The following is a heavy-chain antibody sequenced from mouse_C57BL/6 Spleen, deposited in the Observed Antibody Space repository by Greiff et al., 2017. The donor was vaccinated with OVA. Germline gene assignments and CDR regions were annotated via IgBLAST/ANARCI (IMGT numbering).Heavy chain of an antibody. V-gene: IGHV1-64*01. Sequence: QVQLQQPGAELVKPGASVKLSCKASGYTFTSYWMHWVKQRPGQGLEWIGMIHPNSGSTNYNEKFKSKATLTVDKSSSTAYMQLSSLTSKDSAVYYCAGEDYGNYNYWGKGTTLTVSS. CDR2: IHPNSGST. CDR3: AGEDYGNYNY. D-gene: IGHD2-1*01. CDR1: GYTFTSYW. J-gene: IGHJ2*01.